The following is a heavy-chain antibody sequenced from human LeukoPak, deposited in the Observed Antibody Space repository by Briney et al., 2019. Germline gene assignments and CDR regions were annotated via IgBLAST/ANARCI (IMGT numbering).Heavy chain of an antibody. CDR3: ARVMGSGSYSGMDV. V-gene: IGHV3-13*04. CDR2: IGTSGDT. J-gene: IGHJ6*02. Sequence: GGSLRLSCAASGFTFSSYDMHWVRQATGKGLEWVSAIGTSGDTYYPGSVKGRFTISRENAKTSLYLQMNSLRAGDTAVYYCARVMGSGSYSGMDVWGQGTTVTVSS. CDR1: GFTFSSYD. D-gene: IGHD3-10*01.